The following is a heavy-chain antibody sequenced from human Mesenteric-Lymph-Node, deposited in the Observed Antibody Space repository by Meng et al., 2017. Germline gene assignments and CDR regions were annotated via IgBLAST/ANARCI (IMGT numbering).Heavy chain of an antibody. CDR1: CGPINSSSYY. CDR2: IYYSGIT. Sequence: RRQESGPGLVKPSETLPLTRTVSCGPINSSSYYWSWIRQPPGKGLELIGHIYYSGITSYNPSLKSRVTISVDTSNNQFSLKLSSVTAADTAVYYCARVGWRQWSFDLWGRGTLVTVSS. D-gene: IGHD5-18*01. CDR3: ARVGWRQWSFDL. J-gene: IGHJ2*01. V-gene: IGHV4-30-4*01.